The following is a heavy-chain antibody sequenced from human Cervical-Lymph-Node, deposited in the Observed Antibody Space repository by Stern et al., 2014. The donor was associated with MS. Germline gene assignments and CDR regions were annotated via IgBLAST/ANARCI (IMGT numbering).Heavy chain of an antibody. Sequence: EVQLVESGGGLVKPGGSLRLSCAASGFKFSSYTMNWVRQAPGKGLEWVSSISGSSSSYTYYADSVKGRFTTSRDNAKNSLYLQMNSLRAEDTALYYCAMGIAVAGQPYWSQGTLVTVSS. CDR2: ISGSSSSYT. CDR1: GFKFSSYT. V-gene: IGHV3-21*06. D-gene: IGHD6-19*01. CDR3: AMGIAVAGQPY. J-gene: IGHJ4*02.